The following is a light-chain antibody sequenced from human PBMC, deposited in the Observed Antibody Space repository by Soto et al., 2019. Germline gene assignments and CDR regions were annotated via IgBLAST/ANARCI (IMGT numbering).Light chain of an antibody. Sequence: QAALNQPASVSESPRQSITIPDTGTNSDVGDYNYVSWYQHHPAKVPNLVIYEVSNRPTGISDRFTASKSGNTASLTISGLEAEDEADYYCSSYTYGNSRVFGTGTKV. CDR3: SSYTYGNSRV. J-gene: IGLJ1*01. CDR1: NSDVGDYNY. CDR2: EVS. V-gene: IGLV2-14*01.